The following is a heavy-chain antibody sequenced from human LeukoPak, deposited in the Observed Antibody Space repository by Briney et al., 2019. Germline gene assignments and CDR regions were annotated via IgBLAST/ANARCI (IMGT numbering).Heavy chain of an antibody. CDR2: INSDGSIT. Sequence: GGSLRLSCAASGFTFSSYWMHWVRQAPGKGLVWVSRINSDGSITSYADSVKGRFTTSRDNAKNTLYLQMNSLRAEDTAVYYCARSNWGRYYFDYWGQGTLVTVSS. CDR1: GFTFSSYW. D-gene: IGHD7-27*01. V-gene: IGHV3-74*01. J-gene: IGHJ4*02. CDR3: ARSNWGRYYFDY.